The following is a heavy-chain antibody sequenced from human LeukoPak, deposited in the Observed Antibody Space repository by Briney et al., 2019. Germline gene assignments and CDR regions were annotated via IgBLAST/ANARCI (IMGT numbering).Heavy chain of an antibody. V-gene: IGHV1-2*02. D-gene: IGHD3-10*01. CDR1: GHTFTGYY. J-gene: IGHJ4*02. CDR3: AILRGVIDY. Sequence: ASVKVSCKASGHTFTGYYIHWVRQAPGQGLEWMGWINPNSGGTNYAQKFQGRVTMTRDTSISTTYMELSSLRSDDTAVYYCAILRGVIDYWGQGTLVTVSS. CDR2: INPNSGGT.